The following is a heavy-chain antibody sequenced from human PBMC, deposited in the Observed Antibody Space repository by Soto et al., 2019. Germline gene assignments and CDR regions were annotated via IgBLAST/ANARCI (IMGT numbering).Heavy chain of an antibody. Sequence: ASVKVSCKASGYTFTSYYMHWVRQAPGQGLEWVGIINPSGGSTSYAQKFQGRVTMTRDTSTSTVYMELSSLRSEDTAVYYCAREGDIGGYGMWSGYFFNGMAVWGKGNPATVSS. CDR3: AREGDIGGYGMWSGYFFNGMAV. CDR1: GYTFTSYY. J-gene: IGHJ6*04. CDR2: INPSGGST. V-gene: IGHV1-46*01. D-gene: IGHD3-22*01.